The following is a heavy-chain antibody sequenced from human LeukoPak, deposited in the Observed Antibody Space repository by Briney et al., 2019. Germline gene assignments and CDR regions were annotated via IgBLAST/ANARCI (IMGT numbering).Heavy chain of an antibody. V-gene: IGHV3-23*01. CDR3: ARPLDTTVVNVELNY. CDR2: ITGSGSSK. J-gene: IGHJ4*02. D-gene: IGHD4-23*01. Sequence: QPGGSLRLSCAASGFTFSNYGMNWVRQAPGKGLEWVSGITGSGSSKYYADSVKGRFTISRDNSKNTLYLQMNSLRAEDTAVYYCARPLDTTVVNVELNYWGQGTLVTVSS. CDR1: GFTFSNYG.